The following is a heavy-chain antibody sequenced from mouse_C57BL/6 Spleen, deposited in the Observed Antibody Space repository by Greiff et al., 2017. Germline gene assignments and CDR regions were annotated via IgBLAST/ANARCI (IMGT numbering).Heavy chain of an antibody. J-gene: IGHJ4*01. Sequence: EVKLMESGGGLVQPGGSMKLSCVASGFTFSNYWMNWVRQSPEKGLEWVAQIRLKSDNYATHYAESVKGRFTISRDDSKSSVYLQMNNLRAEDTGIYYCTLWNYPYAMDYWGQGTSVTVSS. CDR1: GFTFSNYW. CDR3: TLWNYPYAMDY. D-gene: IGHD2-1*01. CDR2: IRLKSDNYAT. V-gene: IGHV6-3*01.